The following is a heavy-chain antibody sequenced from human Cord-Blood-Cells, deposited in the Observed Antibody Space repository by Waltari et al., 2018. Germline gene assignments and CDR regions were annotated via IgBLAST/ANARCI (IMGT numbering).Heavy chain of an antibody. V-gene: IGHV4-4*07. CDR2: IYTSEST. CDR1: GGSISSYY. J-gene: IGHJ5*02. CDR3: ARDLQSEQGNWVDP. D-gene: IGHD6-13*01. Sequence: QVQLQESGPGLVKPSETLSLTCTVSGGSISSYYWSWIRQPAGKGLEWIGRIYTSESTNYNPSLKSRGTMSVDTSKNQFSLKLSSVTAADTAVYYCARDLQSEQGNWVDPWGQGTLVTVSS.